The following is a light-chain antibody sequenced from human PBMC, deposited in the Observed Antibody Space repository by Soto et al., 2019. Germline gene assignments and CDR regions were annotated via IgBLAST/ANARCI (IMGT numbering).Light chain of an antibody. CDR1: SSDVGGYND. CDR3: TSYAGGNNV. V-gene: IGLV2-8*01. CDR2: EVN. Sequence: QSVLTHPPSASGSPGQSVTISCTGTSSDVGGYNDVSWYQQHPGKVPKLMVYEVNKRPSGVPDRFSGSKSGNTASLTGSGLQAEDEADYYCTSYAGGNNVFGTGTKVTVL. J-gene: IGLJ1*01.